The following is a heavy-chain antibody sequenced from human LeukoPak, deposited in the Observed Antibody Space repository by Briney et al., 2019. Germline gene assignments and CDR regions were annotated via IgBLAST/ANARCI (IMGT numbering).Heavy chain of an antibody. D-gene: IGHD6-13*01. CDR1: GGSINNYY. Sequence: SETLSLTCTVSGGSINNYYWSWIRQPPGKGLEWIGYIYYSGSTNYNPSLKSRVTISVDTSKNQFSLKLSSVTAADTAVYYCASSAAGTEDYFDYWGQGTLVTVSS. J-gene: IGHJ4*02. CDR2: IYYSGST. CDR3: ASSAAGTEDYFDY. V-gene: IGHV4-59*08.